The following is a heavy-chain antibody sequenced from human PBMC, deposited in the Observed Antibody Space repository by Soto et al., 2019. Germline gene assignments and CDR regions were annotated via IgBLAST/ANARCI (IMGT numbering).Heavy chain of an antibody. J-gene: IGHJ6*02. CDR2: ISYDGSNK. CDR3: ARDHGQYYYYGLDV. CDR1: GFTFSSFA. V-gene: IGHV3-30-3*01. Sequence: GGSLRLSCAAYGFTFSSFAMHWVRQAQGKVLEWVAVISYDGSNKYYAVSVMGRFTISRYNSKNTMYLQINSLGAGATAVYYCARDHGQYYYYGLDVWGQGTTVTVSS.